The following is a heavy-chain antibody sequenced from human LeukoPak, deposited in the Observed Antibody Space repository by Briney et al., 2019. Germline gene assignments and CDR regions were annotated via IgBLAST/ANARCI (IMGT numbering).Heavy chain of an antibody. CDR2: IRYDGSNK. D-gene: IGHD1-26*01. CDR1: GFTFSSYG. Sequence: GGSLRLSCAASGFTFSSYGMHWVRQAPGKGLEWVAFIRYDGSNKYYADSVKGRFTISRDNSENTLYLQMNSLRAEDTAVYYCAKVVGATTKYFDYWGQGTLVTVSS. V-gene: IGHV3-30*02. CDR3: AKVVGATTKYFDY. J-gene: IGHJ4*02.